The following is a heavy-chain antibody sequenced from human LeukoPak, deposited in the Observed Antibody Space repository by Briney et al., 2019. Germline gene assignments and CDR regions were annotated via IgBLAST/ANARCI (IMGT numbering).Heavy chain of an antibody. J-gene: IGHJ3*02. Sequence: GGSPRLSCAASGFTFSSYGMHWVRQAPGKGLEWVAVISYDGSNKYYADSVKGRFTISRDNSKNTLYLQMNSLRAEDTAVYYCAKSRGDGYNYLNDAFDIWGQGTMVTVSS. V-gene: IGHV3-30*18. CDR1: GFTFSSYG. CDR2: ISYDGSNK. D-gene: IGHD5-12*01. CDR3: AKSRGDGYNYLNDAFDI.